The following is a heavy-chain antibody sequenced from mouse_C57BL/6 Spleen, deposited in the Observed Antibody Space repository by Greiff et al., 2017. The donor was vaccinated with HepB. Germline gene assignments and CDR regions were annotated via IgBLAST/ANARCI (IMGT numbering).Heavy chain of an antibody. V-gene: IGHV14-2*01. CDR3: ASLRGGVYYYAMDY. CDR1: GFNIKDYY. Sequence: EVQLQQSGAELVKPGASVKLSCTASGFNIKDYYMPWVKQRTEQGLEWIGRIDPEDGETKYAPKFQGKATITADTSSNTAYLQLSSLTSEDTAVYYCASLRGGVYYYAMDYGGQGSSVTVSS. J-gene: IGHJ4*01. CDR2: IDPEDGET. D-gene: IGHD2-10*02.